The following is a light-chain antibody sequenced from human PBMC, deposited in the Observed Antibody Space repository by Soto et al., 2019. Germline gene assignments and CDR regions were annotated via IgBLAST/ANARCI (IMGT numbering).Light chain of an antibody. V-gene: IGKV3-20*01. CDR2: GAS. CDR1: QSVKSSY. J-gene: IGKJ4*01. Sequence: EIVLTQSPGTLSLSPGERATLSCRASQSVKSSYLAWYQQKPGQPPRLLIYGASTRATGIADRFSGSGSATYLQLTITRMEPEDCAVFYCQQYGSSPLTFCGGSKVQIK. CDR3: QQYGSSPLT.